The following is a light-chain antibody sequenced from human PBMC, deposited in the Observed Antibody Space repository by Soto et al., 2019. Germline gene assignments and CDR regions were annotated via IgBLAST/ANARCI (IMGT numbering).Light chain of an antibody. CDR1: SSDVGAYEY. CDR3: QSYDYSLSAHYV. Sequence: QSALIQPPSASGSPGQSVTISCAGSSSDVGAYEYVSWYQQHPSKAPKLILYEVTKRPSGVPDRFSGSKSGDTASLTVSALQAEDEAAYYCQSYDYSLSAHYVFGAGTKVTVL. CDR2: EVT. V-gene: IGLV2-8*01. J-gene: IGLJ1*01.